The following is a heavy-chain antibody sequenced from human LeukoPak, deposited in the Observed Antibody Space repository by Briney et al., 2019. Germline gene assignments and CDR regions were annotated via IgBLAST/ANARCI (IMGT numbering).Heavy chain of an antibody. V-gene: IGHV1-69*05. CDR1: GGTFSSYA. D-gene: IGHD3-22*01. CDR2: IIPIFGTA. CDR3: ARDLPGGDYYDSSGCYLGSWFDP. J-gene: IGHJ5*02. Sequence: GASVKVSCKASGGTFSSYAISWVRQAPGQGLEWMGRIIPIFGTANYAQKFQGRVTITTDESTSTAYMELSSLRSEDTAVYYCARDLPGGDYYDSSGCYLGSWFDPWGQGTLVTVSS.